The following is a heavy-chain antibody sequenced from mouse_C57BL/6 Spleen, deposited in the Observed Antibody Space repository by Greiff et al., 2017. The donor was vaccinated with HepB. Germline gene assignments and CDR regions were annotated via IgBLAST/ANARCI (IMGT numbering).Heavy chain of an antibody. J-gene: IGHJ2*01. Sequence: EVQVVESGGDLVKPGGSLKLSCAASGFTFSSYGMSWVRQTPDKRLEWVATISSGGSYTYYPDSVKGRFTISRDNAKNTLYLQMSSLKSEDTAMYYCARPRGSSYLYYFDYWGQGTTLTVSS. CDR3: ARPRGSSYLYYFDY. CDR2: ISSGGSYT. D-gene: IGHD1-1*01. CDR1: GFTFSSYG. V-gene: IGHV5-6*01.